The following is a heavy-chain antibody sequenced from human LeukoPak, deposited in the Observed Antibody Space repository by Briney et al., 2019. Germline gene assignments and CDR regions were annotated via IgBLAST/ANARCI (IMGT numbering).Heavy chain of an antibody. CDR1: GFTFSSYA. Sequence: GGSLRLSCAASGFTFSSYAMSWVRQAPGKGLEWVSAISGSGGSTYYADPVKGRFTISRDSSKNTLYLQMNSLRAEDTAVYYCAKEVSEYYYYYYGMDVWGQGTTVTVSS. V-gene: IGHV3-23*01. J-gene: IGHJ6*02. CDR3: AKEVSEYYYYYYGMDV. CDR2: ISGSGGST.